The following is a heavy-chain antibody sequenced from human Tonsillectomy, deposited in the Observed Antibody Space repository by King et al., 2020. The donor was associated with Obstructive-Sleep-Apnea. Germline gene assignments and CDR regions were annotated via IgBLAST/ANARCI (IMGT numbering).Heavy chain of an antibody. V-gene: IGHV1-2*02. CDR1: GYTFTGYY. CDR3: ATVAVATATYHFDY. D-gene: IGHD4-17*01. CDR2: INPNSGGT. Sequence: AQLVQSGAEVKKPGASVKVSCKASGYTFTGYYIHWVRQAPGHGLEWMGWINPNSGGTNYAQKFQGRVTMTRDTSISTAYMELSRLRSDDTAVYYCATVAVATATYHFDYWGQGTLVTVSS. J-gene: IGHJ4*02.